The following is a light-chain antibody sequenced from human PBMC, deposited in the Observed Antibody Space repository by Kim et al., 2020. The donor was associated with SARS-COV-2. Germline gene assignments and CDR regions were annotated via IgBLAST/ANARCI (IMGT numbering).Light chain of an antibody. CDR2: DAS. V-gene: IGKV3-11*01. CDR3: QQRGCWPRT. CDR1: HNMYIY. Sequence: SFAPGESAYLSCGVSHNMYIYLGWYPQKTGQPPRLLYYDASTGATGVPARFSGSGSGTDFTLPISSLDPEDSAVYFCQQRGCWPRTFGQGTKLE. J-gene: IGKJ2*01.